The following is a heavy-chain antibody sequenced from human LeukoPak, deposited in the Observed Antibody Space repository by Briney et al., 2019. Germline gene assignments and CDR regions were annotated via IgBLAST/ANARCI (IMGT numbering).Heavy chain of an antibody. CDR2: IQSKADGGTP. V-gene: IGHV3-15*01. CDR1: GFTFSDTW. Sequence: GESLRLSCAARGFTFSDTWMSWVRQSPGQGLEWVGRIQSKADGGTPAYAVPVKGRFIISRDDSKNTVYLQMDSLKIEDTGVYYCTTVYYWGQGTVVTVAS. CDR3: TTVYY. J-gene: IGHJ4*02.